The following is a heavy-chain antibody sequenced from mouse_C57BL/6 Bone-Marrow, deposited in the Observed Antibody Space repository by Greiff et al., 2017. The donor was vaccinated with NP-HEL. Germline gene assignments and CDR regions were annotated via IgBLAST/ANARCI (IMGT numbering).Heavy chain of an antibody. Sequence: VQLQESGAELARPGASVKLSCKASGYTFTSYGISWVKQRTGQGLEWIGEIYPRSGNTYYNEKFKGKATLTADKSSSTAYMELRSLTSEDSAVYFCARPYDDAMDYWGQGTSDTVSS. CDR3: ARPYDDAMDY. CDR1: GYTFTSYG. V-gene: IGHV1-81*01. D-gene: IGHD2-12*01. CDR2: IYPRSGNT. J-gene: IGHJ4*01.